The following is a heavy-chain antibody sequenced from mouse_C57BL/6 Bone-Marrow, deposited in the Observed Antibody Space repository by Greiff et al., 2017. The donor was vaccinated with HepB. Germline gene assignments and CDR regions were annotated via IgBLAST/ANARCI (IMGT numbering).Heavy chain of an antibody. V-gene: IGHV3-6*01. D-gene: IGHD2-3*01. CDR1: GYSITSGYY. Sequence: EVKLMESGPGLVKPSQSLSLTCSVTGYSITSGYYWNWIRQFPGNKLEWMGYISYDGSNNYNPSLKNRISITRDTSKNQFFLKLNSVTTEDTATYYCARVLDLSRYAMDYWGQGTSVTVSS. CDR2: ISYDGSN. J-gene: IGHJ4*01. CDR3: ARVLDLSRYAMDY.